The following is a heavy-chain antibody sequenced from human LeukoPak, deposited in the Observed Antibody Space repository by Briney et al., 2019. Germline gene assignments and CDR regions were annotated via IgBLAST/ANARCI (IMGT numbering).Heavy chain of an antibody. CDR2: INHSGST. D-gene: IGHD2-2*01. Sequence: SQTLSLTCTVSGGSVSSGDSYWSWIRQPPGKGLEWIGEINHSGSTNYNPSLKSRVTISVDTSKNQFSLKLSSVTAADTAVYYCARGVSSTSLDYWGQGTLVTVSS. J-gene: IGHJ4*02. CDR3: ARGVSSTSLDY. CDR1: GGSVSSGDSY. V-gene: IGHV4-30-4*08.